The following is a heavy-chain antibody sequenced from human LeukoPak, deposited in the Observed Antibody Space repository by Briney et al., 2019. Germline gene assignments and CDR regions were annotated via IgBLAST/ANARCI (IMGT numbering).Heavy chain of an antibody. J-gene: IGHJ4*02. CDR1: GGSISSYY. V-gene: IGHV4-59*08. CDR2: IYYSGST. Sequence: SETLSLTCTVSGGSISSYYWSWIRQPPGKGLEWVGYIYYSGSTNYNPSLKSRVTTSVDTSKNQFPLMLSSVTAADTAVYYCARGMSIAVEFDYWGQGTLVTVSS. D-gene: IGHD6-19*01. CDR3: ARGMSIAVEFDY.